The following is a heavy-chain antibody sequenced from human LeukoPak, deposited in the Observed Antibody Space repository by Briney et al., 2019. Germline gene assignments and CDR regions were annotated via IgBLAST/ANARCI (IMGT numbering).Heavy chain of an antibody. CDR3: ASKYCSSTSCLVGWFDP. D-gene: IGHD2-2*01. J-gene: IGHJ5*02. V-gene: IGHV1-69*05. CDR1: GGTFGSYA. CDR2: IIPIFGTA. Sequence: SVKVSCKASGGTFGSYAISWVRQAPGQGLEWMGGIIPIFGTANYAQKFQGRVTITTDESTSTAYMELSSLRSEDTAVYYCASKYCSSTSCLVGWFDPWGQGTLVTVSS.